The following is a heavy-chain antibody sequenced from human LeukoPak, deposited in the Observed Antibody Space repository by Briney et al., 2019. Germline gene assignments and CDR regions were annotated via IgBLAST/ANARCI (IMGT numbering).Heavy chain of an antibody. CDR2: IYHTGST. V-gene: IGHV4-59*01. Sequence: SETLSLTCSVSGGPITEYYWSWIRQPPGKGLEWIGYIYHTGSTNYSPSLKSRLTMSVDASRNQFSLKLVSVTAADTGVYYCARDRGTTGYYYLDSWGQGILVTVS. CDR1: GGPITEYY. J-gene: IGHJ4*02. CDR3: ARDRGTTGYYYLDS. D-gene: IGHD1-26*01.